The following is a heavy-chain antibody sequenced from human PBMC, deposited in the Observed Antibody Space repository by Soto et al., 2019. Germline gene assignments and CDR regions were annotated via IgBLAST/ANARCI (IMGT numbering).Heavy chain of an antibody. CDR3: VPRDSFDI. CDR2: ISYDGSNK. V-gene: IGHV3-30*03. J-gene: IGHJ3*02. CDR1: GFTFSSYG. Sequence: QVQLVESGGGVVQPGRSLRLSCAASGFTFSSYGMHWVRQAPGKGLEWVAVISYDGSNKYYADSVKGRFTIYRDNSKNTLYLQMNSLRAEDTAVYYCVPRDSFDIWGQGTMVTVSS.